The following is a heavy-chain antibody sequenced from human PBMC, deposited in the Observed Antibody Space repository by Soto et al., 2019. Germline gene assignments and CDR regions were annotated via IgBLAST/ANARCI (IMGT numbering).Heavy chain of an antibody. CDR2: ISDGGDLI. CDR3: AKRQGTGLAAKNFDF. V-gene: IGHV3-23*01. D-gene: IGHD2-15*01. CDR1: GFPFSNHA. Sequence: GGSLRLSCAASGFPFSNHAMSWVRPAPGKGLEWVSGISDGGDLIYYADSVKGRFSMSRDNSENMLYLQMTNLRAEDKAIYFCAKRQGTGLAAKNFDFWGQGT. J-gene: IGHJ4*02.